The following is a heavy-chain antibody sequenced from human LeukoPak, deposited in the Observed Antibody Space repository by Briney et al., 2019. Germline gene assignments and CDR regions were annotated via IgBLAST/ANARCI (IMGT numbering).Heavy chain of an antibody. CDR2: ISSSSYI. J-gene: IGHJ4*02. CDR3: ARDSSMIPPYFDY. D-gene: IGHD3-16*01. CDR1: GFTFSSYS. V-gene: IGHV3-21*01. Sequence: GGSLRLSCAASGFTFSSYSMNWVRQAPGKGLEWVSSISSSSYIYYADSVKGRFTISRDNAKNSLYLQMNSLRAEDTAVYYCARDSSMIPPYFDYWGQGTLVTVSS.